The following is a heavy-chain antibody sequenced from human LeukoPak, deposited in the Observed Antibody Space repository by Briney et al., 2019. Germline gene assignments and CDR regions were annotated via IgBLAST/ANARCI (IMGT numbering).Heavy chain of an antibody. J-gene: IGHJ3*02. CDR2: VSGSGGST. CDR3: ARTAGYDSSGYVHDAFDI. V-gene: IGHV3-23*01. Sequence: GGSLRLSCAASGFTFSSYAMSGVRKAPGKGLEWVSVVSGSGGSTYYADSVKGRFTISRDNSKNTLYLQMNSLRAEDTAVYYCARTAGYDSSGYVHDAFDIWGQGTMVTVSS. D-gene: IGHD3-22*01. CDR1: GFTFSSYA.